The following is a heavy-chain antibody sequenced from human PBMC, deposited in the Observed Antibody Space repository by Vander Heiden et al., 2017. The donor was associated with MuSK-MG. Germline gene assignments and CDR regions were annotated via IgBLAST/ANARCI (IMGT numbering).Heavy chain of an antibody. D-gene: IGHD1-1*01. CDR1: GLTFGSYA. Sequence: EVQLLESGGGLVSPGGSVRLSCAASGLTFGSYAMSWVRQPPGKGLEWVSSINGGGTGSFSADSVSGRSTISRDNSKNTLYLQLDSLRPDDTAIYYCAKHPRQGVTTDFFDTWGQGTPVTVSS. V-gene: IGHV3-23*01. CDR3: AKHPRQGVTTDFFDT. CDR2: INGGGTGS. J-gene: IGHJ4*02.